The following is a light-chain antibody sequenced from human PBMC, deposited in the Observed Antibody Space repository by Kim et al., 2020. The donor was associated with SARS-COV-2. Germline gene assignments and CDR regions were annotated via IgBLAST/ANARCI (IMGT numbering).Light chain of an antibody. Sequence: QSALTQPPSESGSPGQSVTISCTGTSSDVGRYNYVSWYQHHPGKAPKLMIYEVNKRPSGVPDRFSGSKSGNTASLTVSGLQADDEADYYCSSYTGSNVIFGGGTQLTVL. J-gene: IGLJ2*01. V-gene: IGLV2-8*01. CDR1: SSDVGRYNY. CDR3: SSYTGSNVI. CDR2: EVN.